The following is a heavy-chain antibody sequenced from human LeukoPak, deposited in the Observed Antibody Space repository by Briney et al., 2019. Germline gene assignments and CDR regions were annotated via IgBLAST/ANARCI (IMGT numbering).Heavy chain of an antibody. V-gene: IGHV4-34*01. Sequence: SETPSLTCAVYGGSFSGYYWSWIRQPPGKGLEWIGEINHSGSTNYNPSLKSRVTISVDTSRNQFSLKLSSVTAADTAVYYCARGITMVRGVIIYSPYFDYWGQGTLVTVSS. D-gene: IGHD3-10*01. J-gene: IGHJ4*02. CDR3: ARGITMVRGVIIYSPYFDY. CDR2: INHSGST. CDR1: GGSFSGYY.